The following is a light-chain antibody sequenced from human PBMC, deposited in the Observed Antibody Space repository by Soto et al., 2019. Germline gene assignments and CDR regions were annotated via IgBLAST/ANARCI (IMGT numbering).Light chain of an antibody. J-gene: IGKJ5*01. CDR2: GAS. V-gene: IGKV3-20*01. Sequence: EIVLTQSPGTLSLSPGERATLSCRASQSVSGSYLAWYQQKPGQAPSLLFYGASSRATGSPDRFSGTGSETDFTLTINRLEPEDFAVYYCQQYENSPITFGQGTRLEIK. CDR3: QQYENSPIT. CDR1: QSVSGSY.